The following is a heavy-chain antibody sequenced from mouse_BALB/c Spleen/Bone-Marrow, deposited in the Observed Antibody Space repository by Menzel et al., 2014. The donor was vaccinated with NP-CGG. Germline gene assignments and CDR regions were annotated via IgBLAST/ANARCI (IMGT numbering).Heavy chain of an antibody. V-gene: IGHV10-3*03. CDR2: IRSKGNDYAT. CDR1: GFTFNTYG. CDR3: VRDSDYGYYSMDY. D-gene: IGHD2-4*01. J-gene: IGHJ4*01. Sequence: EVQLVESGGGLVQPKGSLKLSCAASGFTFNTYGMHWVCQAPGKGLEWIARIRSKGNDYATYYADLVKDRFIISRDDSQSMLYLQMNNLKTEDTAMYYCVRDSDYGYYSMDYWGQGTSVTVSS.